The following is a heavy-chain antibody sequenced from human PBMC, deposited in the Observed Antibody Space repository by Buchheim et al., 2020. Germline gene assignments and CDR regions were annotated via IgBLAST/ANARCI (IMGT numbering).Heavy chain of an antibody. CDR2: IYYSGST. J-gene: IGHJ6*02. CDR1: GGSISSYY. D-gene: IGHD3-3*01. CDR3: ARVPYDFWSGYYNYYYGMDV. Sequence: QVQLQESGPGLVKPSETLSLTCTVSGGSISSYYWSWIRQPPGKGLEWIGYIYYSGSTNYNPSLKSRVTISVDTSKNQFSLKLSSVTAADTAVYYCARVPYDFWSGYYNYYYGMDVWGQGTT. V-gene: IGHV4-59*01.